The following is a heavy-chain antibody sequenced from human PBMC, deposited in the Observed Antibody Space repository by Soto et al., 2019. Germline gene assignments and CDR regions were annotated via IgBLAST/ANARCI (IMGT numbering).Heavy chain of an antibody. J-gene: IGHJ4*02. Sequence: QVQLVESGGGVVQPGRSLRLSCAASGFTFSSYGMHWVRQAPGKGLEWVAVICNDGRNKYYADSVKGRFTISRDNSKKPLYRQMNSLRAEDTAVYYCAREALSDYGDLEGSGGFDYWGQGTLVTVSS. CDR1: GFTFSSYG. V-gene: IGHV3-33*01. D-gene: IGHD4-17*01. CDR2: ICNDGRNK. CDR3: AREALSDYGDLEGSGGFDY.